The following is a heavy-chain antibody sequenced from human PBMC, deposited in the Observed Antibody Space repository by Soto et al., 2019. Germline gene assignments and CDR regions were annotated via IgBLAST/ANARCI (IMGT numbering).Heavy chain of an antibody. V-gene: IGHV3-48*02. Sequence: GGSLRLSCAASGFTFSSYSMNWVRQAPGKGLEWVSYISSSSSTIYYADSVKGRFTISRDNAKNSLYLQMNSLRDEDTAVYYCAREILTVTTAPFDYWGQGTLVTVSS. CDR1: GFTFSSYS. J-gene: IGHJ4*02. CDR3: AREILTVTTAPFDY. D-gene: IGHD4-17*01. CDR2: ISSSSSTI.